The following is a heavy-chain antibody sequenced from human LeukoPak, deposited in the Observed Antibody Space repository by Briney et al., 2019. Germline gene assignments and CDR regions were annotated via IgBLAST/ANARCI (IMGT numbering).Heavy chain of an antibody. CDR2: ISYDGSNK. Sequence: PGGSLRLSCAASGFTFSSYAMHWVRQAPGKGLEGVAVISYDGSNKYYADSVKGRFTISRDNSKNTLYLQMNSLRAEDTAVYYCARGREDTAWSPPDYWGQGTLVTVSS. J-gene: IGHJ4*02. CDR1: GFTFSSYA. V-gene: IGHV3-30-3*01. D-gene: IGHD5-18*01. CDR3: ARGREDTAWSPPDY.